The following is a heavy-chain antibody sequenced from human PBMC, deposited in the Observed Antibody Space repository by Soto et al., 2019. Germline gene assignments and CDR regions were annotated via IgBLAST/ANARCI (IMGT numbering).Heavy chain of an antibody. CDR3: VKGNWGGY. V-gene: IGHV3-23*01. Sequence: EVQLLESGGGSVQPGGSLRLSCAASGFTFITYDMTWVRQAPGKGLEWVSVSRGSDGSTYYADSVKGRFTISRDNSKNTVYLPMNSLRADDAAIYYCVKGNWGGYWAQGTLVTVSS. CDR2: SRGSDGST. J-gene: IGHJ4*02. D-gene: IGHD7-27*01. CDR1: GFTFITYD.